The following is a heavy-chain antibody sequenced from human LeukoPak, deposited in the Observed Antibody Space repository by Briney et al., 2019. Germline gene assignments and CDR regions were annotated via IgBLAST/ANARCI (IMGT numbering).Heavy chain of an antibody. CDR1: GYTFSGYY. CDR2: INPTSGGT. J-gene: IGHJ4*02. D-gene: IGHD4-11*01. V-gene: IGHV1-2*02. Sequence: ASVKVSCKASGYTFSGYYMHWVRQAPGQGLEWMGWINPTSGGTNYAQKFQGRVTLTRDTSISTAYMELNILRSDDTAVYSCARSRLRTVPYFDSWGQGTLVTVSS. CDR3: ARSRLRTVPYFDS.